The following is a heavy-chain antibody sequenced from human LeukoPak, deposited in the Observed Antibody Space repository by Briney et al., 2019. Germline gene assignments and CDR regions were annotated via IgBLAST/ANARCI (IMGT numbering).Heavy chain of an antibody. D-gene: IGHD3-9*01. CDR3: ARANGRYFDWLRSYYYYYMDV. V-gene: IGHV4-39*07. CDR1: GGSISSSSYY. Sequence: SETLSLTCTVSGGSISSSSYYWGWIRQPPGKGLEWIGSIYYSGSTYYNPSLKSRVTISVDTSKNQFSLKLSSVTAADTAVYYCARANGRYFDWLRSYYYYYMDVWGKGTTVTVSS. CDR2: IYYSGST. J-gene: IGHJ6*03.